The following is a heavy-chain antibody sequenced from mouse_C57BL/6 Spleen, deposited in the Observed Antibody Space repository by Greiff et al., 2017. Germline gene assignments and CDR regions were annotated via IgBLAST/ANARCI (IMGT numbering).Heavy chain of an antibody. Sequence: EVKLVESGTVLARPGASVKMSCKTSGYTFTSYWMHWVKQRPGQGLEWIGAIYPGNSDTSYNQKFKGKAKLTAVTSASTAYMELSSLTNEDSAVYYCTRVITTVVAFDYWGQGTTLTVSS. CDR2: IYPGNSDT. CDR3: TRVITTVVAFDY. D-gene: IGHD1-1*01. V-gene: IGHV1-5*01. J-gene: IGHJ2*01. CDR1: GYTFTSYW.